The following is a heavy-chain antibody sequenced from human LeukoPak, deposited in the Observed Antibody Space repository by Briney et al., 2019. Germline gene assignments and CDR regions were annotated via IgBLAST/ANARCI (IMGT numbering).Heavy chain of an antibody. J-gene: IGHJ3*02. CDR3: ARNRYDILTGLAFDI. D-gene: IGHD3-9*01. CDR2: ISSSGSYI. CDR1: GFTFSTYS. V-gene: IGHV3-21*06. Sequence: GGSLRLSCAASGFTFSTYSMNWVRQAPGKGLEWVSYISSSGSYIYYADSVKGRFTISRDNAKNSLYLQMNSLRAEDTAVYYCARNRYDILTGLAFDIWGQGTMVTVSS.